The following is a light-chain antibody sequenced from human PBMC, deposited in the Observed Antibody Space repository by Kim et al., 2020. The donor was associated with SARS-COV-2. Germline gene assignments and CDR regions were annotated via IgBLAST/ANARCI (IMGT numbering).Light chain of an antibody. V-gene: IGKV3-20*01. CDR3: QQYGSSPYT. CDR2: GTS. Sequence: PSLPPSARAPLSCVASQSVTTLAWYQQKPGQAPRLLIYGTSNRATDIPDRFSGSGSGTDFTLTISRLEPEDFVVYYCQQYGSSPYTFGQGTKLEI. J-gene: IGKJ2*01. CDR1: QSVTT.